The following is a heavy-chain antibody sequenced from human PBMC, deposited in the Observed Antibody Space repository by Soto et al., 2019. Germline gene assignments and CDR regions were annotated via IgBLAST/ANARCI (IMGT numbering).Heavy chain of an antibody. Sequence: NPSETLSLTCTVSGGSISSYYWSWIRQPPGKGLEWIGYIYYSGSTNYNPSLKSRVTISVDTSKNQFSLKLSSVAAADTAVYYCARGRGYDSSGYYYYYGMDVWGQGTTVTVSS. D-gene: IGHD3-22*01. CDR1: GGSISSYY. J-gene: IGHJ6*02. CDR3: ARGRGYDSSGYYYYYGMDV. CDR2: IYYSGST. V-gene: IGHV4-59*01.